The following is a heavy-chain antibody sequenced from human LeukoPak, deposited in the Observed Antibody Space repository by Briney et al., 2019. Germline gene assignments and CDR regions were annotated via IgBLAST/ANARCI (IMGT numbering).Heavy chain of an antibody. CDR3: ASKWVTYYYNSSVYHYPTDVFDI. J-gene: IGHJ3*02. V-gene: IGHV1-2*02. CDR2: INANSGGT. CDR1: GYTFTSYA. D-gene: IGHD3-22*01. Sequence: ASVKVSCKASGYTFTSYAMNWVRQAPGQGLEWMGWINANSGGTNYAQKFQGRVTMTRDTTISTAYMELSRLRSDDTAVYYCASKWVTYYYNSSVYHYPTDVFDIWGQGTVVTVSS.